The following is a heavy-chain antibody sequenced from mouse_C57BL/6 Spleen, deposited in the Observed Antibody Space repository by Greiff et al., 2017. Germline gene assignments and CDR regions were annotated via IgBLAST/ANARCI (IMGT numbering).Heavy chain of an antibody. J-gene: IGHJ2*01. D-gene: IGHD1-1*01. CDR2: IYPGDGDT. CDR3: ARDSLYGSSYYFDY. V-gene: IGHV1-82*01. Sequence: QVQLKQSGPELVKPGASVKISCKASGYAFSSSWMNWVKQRPGKGLEWIGRIYPGDGDTNYNGKFKGKATLTADKSSSTAYMQLSSLTSEDSAVYFCARDSLYGSSYYFDYWGQGTTLTVSS. CDR1: GYAFSSSW.